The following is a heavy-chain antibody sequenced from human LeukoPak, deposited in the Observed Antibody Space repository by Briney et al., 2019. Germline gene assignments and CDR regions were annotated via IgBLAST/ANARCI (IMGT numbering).Heavy chain of an antibody. CDR1: GYTFTGYY. CDR2: INPISGVT. Sequence: ASVKVSCKASGYTFTGYYMHWVRQAPGQGLEWMGWINPISGVTNFAQNFLGRVSMSRDTSTRTAYLDMYSLTFDDTAVFYCARGGYSGFDPFDYWGQGTLVTVSS. CDR3: ARGGYSGFDPFDY. J-gene: IGHJ4*02. D-gene: IGHD5-12*01. V-gene: IGHV1-2*02.